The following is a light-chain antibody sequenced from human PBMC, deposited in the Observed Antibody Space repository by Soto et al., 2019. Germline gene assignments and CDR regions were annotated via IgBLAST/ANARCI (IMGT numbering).Light chain of an antibody. V-gene: IGKV3-15*01. CDR2: GAS. CDR3: QQYETWPPAT. Sequence: EIVMTQSQASLSLSPGERATLSCRASQSVGDNLAWYQRQPGQPPRLLIYGASTRATGIPLRFSGSVSGTDFTLTISSLQSADFAVYYCQQYETWPPATFGQGTKVDIK. J-gene: IGKJ1*01. CDR1: QSVGDN.